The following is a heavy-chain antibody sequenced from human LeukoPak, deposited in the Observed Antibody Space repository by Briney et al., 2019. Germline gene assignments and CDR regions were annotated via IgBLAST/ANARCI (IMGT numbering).Heavy chain of an antibody. Sequence: ASVKVSCKTSGHTFTNYYIHWVRQAPGQGLEWMGLINPSAGRTSYAQKFQGRVTMTRDVSTNTVYMELSSLRSEDTAVYYCARDSIRSHVGRDTIGYFSDGFDHWGQGTLVTVSS. CDR1: GHTFTNYY. D-gene: IGHD3-22*01. CDR3: ARDSIRSHVGRDTIGYFSDGFDH. J-gene: IGHJ4*02. CDR2: INPSAGRT. V-gene: IGHV1-46*01.